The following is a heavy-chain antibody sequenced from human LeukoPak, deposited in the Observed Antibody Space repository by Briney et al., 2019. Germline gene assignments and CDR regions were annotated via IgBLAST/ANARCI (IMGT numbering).Heavy chain of an antibody. Sequence: GGSLRLSCAASGFTFRTYSMNWVRQAPGKGLEWVSSISSTSTYIYYADSMKGRFIISRDNARNSLYLEMNSLRAEDTAVYYCARSGSGSYFDYWGQGTLVTVSS. CDR3: ARSGSGSYFDY. D-gene: IGHD1-26*01. J-gene: IGHJ4*02. V-gene: IGHV3-21*06. CDR2: ISSTSTYI. CDR1: GFTFRTYS.